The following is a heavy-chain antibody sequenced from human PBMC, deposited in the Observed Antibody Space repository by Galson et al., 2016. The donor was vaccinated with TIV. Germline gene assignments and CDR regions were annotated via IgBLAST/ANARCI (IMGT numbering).Heavy chain of an antibody. D-gene: IGHD4-17*01. J-gene: IGHJ4*02. Sequence: SVKVSCKASGDTFTGYYVHWVRQAPGQGLEWMGWIDPRSVATNYAQKFQGRVTMTRDTSISTAHMELTRLTPDDTAVYYCARARYGYYFDYGGQGTLVTVSS. CDR1: GDTFTGYY. CDR2: IDPRSVAT. CDR3: ARARYGYYFDY. V-gene: IGHV1-2*02.